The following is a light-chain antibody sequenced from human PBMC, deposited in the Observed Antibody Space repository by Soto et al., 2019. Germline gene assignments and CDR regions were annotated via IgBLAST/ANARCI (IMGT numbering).Light chain of an antibody. Sequence: QPVLTQSPSASASLGASVKLTCTLSSGHSSYAIAWLQQQPEKGPRYLMNLNSDGSHSKGDGIPDRFSGSSSGAERYLTISSLQSDDEADYYCQTWVTGIRVFGGGTKLTVL. CDR2: LNSDGSH. CDR1: SGHSSYA. CDR3: QTWVTGIRV. V-gene: IGLV4-69*01. J-gene: IGLJ3*02.